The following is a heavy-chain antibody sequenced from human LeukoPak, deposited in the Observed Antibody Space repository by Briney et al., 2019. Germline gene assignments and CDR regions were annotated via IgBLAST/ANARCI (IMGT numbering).Heavy chain of an antibody. CDR3: ARVLTTWGNWYFDL. Sequence: SQTLSLTCTVSGASLSSDYWSWIRQPPGQELEWIGYIYTSGTTSYNPSLKSRVTMSVDTSKNHVSLNMSSVTAADTAVYYCARVLTTWGNWYFDLWGRSTLVTVSS. CDR2: IYTSGTT. J-gene: IGHJ2*01. CDR1: GASLSSDY. D-gene: IGHD7-27*01. V-gene: IGHV4-4*09.